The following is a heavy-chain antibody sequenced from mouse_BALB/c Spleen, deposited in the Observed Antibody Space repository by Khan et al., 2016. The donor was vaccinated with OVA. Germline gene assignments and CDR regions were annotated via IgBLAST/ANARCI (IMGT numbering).Heavy chain of an antibody. CDR3: ARTARIKY. J-gene: IGHJ2*01. Sequence: EVQLVESGPGLVKPSQSLSLTCPVTGYSITSGYGWNWIRPFPGNTLEWMGYISYRGSTNSNPSLKSRISNTRDTSKNQFFLQWNAVTTEDTATYYCARTARIKYWGQGTTLTGSS. CDR1: GYSITSGYG. CDR2: ISYRGST. V-gene: IGHV3-2*02. D-gene: IGHD1-2*01.